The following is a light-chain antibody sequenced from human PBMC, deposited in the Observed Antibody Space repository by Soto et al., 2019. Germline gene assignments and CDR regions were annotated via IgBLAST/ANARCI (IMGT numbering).Light chain of an antibody. CDR1: NSNIGNNY. J-gene: IGLJ1*01. CDR2: ENS. Sequence: QSVLTQPPSVSAAPGQKVTISCSGSNSNIGNNYVYWYQQFPGAAPKLLMYENSKRALGIPDRFSGSKSATAATLAITGIQTGDEADYYCGTWDSGLSGFVFGSGTKLTVL. CDR3: GTWDSGLSGFV. V-gene: IGLV1-51*02.